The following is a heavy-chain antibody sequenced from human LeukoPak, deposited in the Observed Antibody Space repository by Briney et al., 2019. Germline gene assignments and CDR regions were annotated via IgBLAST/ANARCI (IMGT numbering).Heavy chain of an antibody. D-gene: IGHD5-18*01. V-gene: IGHV3-53*01. CDR3: AKGYNYAYEY. CDR2: IYSGGST. Sequence: GSLRLSCAASGSTVNSSYMSWVRQAPGKGLEWVSLIYSGGSTYYAASVKGRFTISRDNSKNTLYLQMNSLRPEDTAVYYCAKGYNYAYEYWGQGTLVTVSS. CDR1: GSTVNSSY. J-gene: IGHJ4*02.